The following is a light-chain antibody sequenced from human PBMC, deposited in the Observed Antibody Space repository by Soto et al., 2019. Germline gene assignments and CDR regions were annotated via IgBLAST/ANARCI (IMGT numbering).Light chain of an antibody. Sequence: QSALTQPASVSGSPGQSITISCTGTSSDVGGYNYVSLYQQRPGKAPKHMIYEVNHRPSGVSNRVSGSKSGNTASLTISGLQAEDEADYYCSSYTSSSTVFGGGTQLTV. CDR1: SSDVGGYNY. CDR2: EVN. V-gene: IGLV2-14*01. J-gene: IGLJ3*02. CDR3: SSYTSSSTV.